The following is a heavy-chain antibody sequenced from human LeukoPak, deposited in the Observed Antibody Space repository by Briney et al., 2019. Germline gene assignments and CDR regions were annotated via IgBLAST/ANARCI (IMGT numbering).Heavy chain of an antibody. D-gene: IGHD6-13*01. Sequence: PSETLSLTCTVSGGSISSYYWSWIRQPPGKGLEWIGYIYYSGSTNYNPSLKSRVTISVDTSKNQFSLKLSSVTAADMAVYYCARVGVAADVIRYYYYMDVWGKGTTVTVSS. J-gene: IGHJ6*03. CDR1: GGSISSYY. CDR3: ARVGVAADVIRYYYYMDV. V-gene: IGHV4-59*01. CDR2: IYYSGST.